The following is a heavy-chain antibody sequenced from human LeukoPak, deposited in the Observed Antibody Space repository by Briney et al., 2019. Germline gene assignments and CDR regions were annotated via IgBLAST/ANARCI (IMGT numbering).Heavy chain of an antibody. V-gene: IGHV3-48*03. CDR3: ARLTIVGASHFDY. CDR1: GITFRSYE. Sequence: GGSLRLSCAASGITFRSYEMNWVRQAPGKGLEWVSYISSRGSSIHYADSVKGRFTISRDNAKNSLYLQMNSLRDEDTAVYYCARLTIVGASHFDYWGQGTLVTVSS. D-gene: IGHD1-26*01. J-gene: IGHJ4*02. CDR2: ISSRGSSI.